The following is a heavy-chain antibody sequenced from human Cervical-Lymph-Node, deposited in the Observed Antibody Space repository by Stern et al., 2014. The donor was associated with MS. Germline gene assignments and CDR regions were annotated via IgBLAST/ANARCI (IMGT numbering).Heavy chain of an antibody. J-gene: IGHJ3*02. D-gene: IGHD1-14*01. CDR3: ARELPDLNAFDI. CDR1: GGSISSSNW. CDR2: IYHSGGT. V-gene: IGHV4-4*02. Sequence: DQLVESGPGLVKPSGTLSLTCAVSGGSISSSNWWSWVRQSPGKGLEWIGEIYHSGGTKYSPSFESRVIISVDKSKNHFSLKLSYVTAADTAVYYCARELPDLNAFDIWGQGTMVTVSS.